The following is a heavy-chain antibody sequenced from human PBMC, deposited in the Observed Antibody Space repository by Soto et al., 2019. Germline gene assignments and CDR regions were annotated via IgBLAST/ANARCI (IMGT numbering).Heavy chain of an antibody. CDR1: GFTVSSNY. CDR2: IYSGGST. V-gene: IGHV3-53*01. J-gene: IGHJ6*02. Sequence: GGSLRLSCAASGFTVSSNYMSWVRQAPGKGLEWVSVIYSGGSTYYADSVKGRFTISRDNSKNTLYLQMNSLRAEDTAVYYCARRYFDPVNYYYGMDVWGQGTTVTVSS. CDR3: ARRYFDPVNYYYGMDV. D-gene: IGHD3-9*01.